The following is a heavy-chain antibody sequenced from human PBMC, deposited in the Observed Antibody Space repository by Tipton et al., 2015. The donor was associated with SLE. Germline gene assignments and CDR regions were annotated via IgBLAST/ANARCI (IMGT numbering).Heavy chain of an antibody. CDR3: ARTLGAIVHTVYDAFDI. J-gene: IGHJ3*02. V-gene: IGHV4-59*11. Sequence: TLSLTCTVSGGSITNHSWNWIRQPPGKGLEWIGYIHYSGTTHDNPSLTSRVTMSVDMSKNQFSLRLTSVTAADTAVYYCARTLGAIVHTVYDAFDIWGQGKMVTVSS. CDR1: GGSITNHS. D-gene: IGHD1-26*01. CDR2: IHYSGTT.